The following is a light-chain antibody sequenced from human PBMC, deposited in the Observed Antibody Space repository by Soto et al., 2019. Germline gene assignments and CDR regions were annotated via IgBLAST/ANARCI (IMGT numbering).Light chain of an antibody. Sequence: DIQLTQSPSSLSASVGGRVTISCRASQTITTFLNWYRQKPGQAPKLLIYLASRLQSGVPARFSGSGSGTDFTLTISSLQSEDFATYHCQQDYSSPYTFGPGTTVHI. CDR2: LAS. J-gene: IGKJ3*01. CDR1: QTITTF. V-gene: IGKV1-39*01. CDR3: QQDYSSPYT.